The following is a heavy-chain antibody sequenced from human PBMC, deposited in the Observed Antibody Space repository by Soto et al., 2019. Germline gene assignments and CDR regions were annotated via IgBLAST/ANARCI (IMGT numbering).Heavy chain of an antibody. J-gene: IGHJ4*02. Sequence: EVQLLESGGGLVQPRGSLRLSCAASGFTFSSYAMSWVRQAPGKGLEWVSAISGSGGSTYYADSVKGRFTISRDNSKNTLYLQMTSLRAEDTAVYYCAKDEDTAVAGTGFDYWGQGTLVTVSS. CDR2: ISGSGGST. V-gene: IGHV3-23*01. CDR1: GFTFSSYA. CDR3: AKDEDTAVAGTGFDY. D-gene: IGHD6-19*01.